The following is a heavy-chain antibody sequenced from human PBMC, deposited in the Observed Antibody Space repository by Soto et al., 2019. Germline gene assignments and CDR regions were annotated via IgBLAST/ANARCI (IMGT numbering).Heavy chain of an antibody. V-gene: IGHV3-30-3*01. CDR2: ISYDGSNK. Sequence: PGGSLRLSCAASGFTFSSYAMHWVRQAPGKGLEWVAVISYDGSNKYYADSVKGRFTISRDNSKNTLYLQMNSLRAEDTAVYYCARDPPGIAVAGTFDYWGQGTLVTVSS. J-gene: IGHJ4*02. CDR3: ARDPPGIAVAGTFDY. CDR1: GFTFSSYA. D-gene: IGHD6-19*01.